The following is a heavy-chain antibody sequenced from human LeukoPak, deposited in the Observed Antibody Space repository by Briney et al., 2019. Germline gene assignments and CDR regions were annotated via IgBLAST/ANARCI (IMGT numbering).Heavy chain of an antibody. J-gene: IGHJ4*02. V-gene: IGHV3-74*01. CDR1: GFTFSSYA. CDR3: ARGYFHGSIDY. CDR2: IESDGAST. D-gene: IGHD5-18*01. Sequence: GSLRLSCAASGFTFSSYAVRWVRRAQGKGLVWVSRIESDGASTTYADSVKGRFTISRDNAKNTLYLQMNSLRAEDTAVYYCARGYFHGSIDYWGQGTLVTVSS.